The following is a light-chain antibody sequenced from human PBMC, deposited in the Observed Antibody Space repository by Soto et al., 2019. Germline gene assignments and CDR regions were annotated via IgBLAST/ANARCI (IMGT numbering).Light chain of an antibody. CDR3: QQLHSYPPWP. V-gene: IGKV1-9*01. CDR1: QAIAND. J-gene: IGKJ1*01. Sequence: DIQLTQSPSFLSASVGDRVTITCRASQAIANDLAWYQKKPGKAPGLLIAAASKLQSAVPSRFSGSGSGTEFTLTIPSLQPEDFAAYYCQQLHSYPPWPFGQGTEV. CDR2: AAS.